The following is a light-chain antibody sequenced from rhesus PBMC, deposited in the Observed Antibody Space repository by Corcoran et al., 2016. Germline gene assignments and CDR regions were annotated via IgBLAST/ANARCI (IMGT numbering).Light chain of an antibody. Sequence: DIQMTQSPSSLSASVGDRVTITCRASQGISSWLAWYQQKAGKTPKVLMYKASSSQSGVPSRFSGSGSGTVCTLTISSLQPEDFATEYCQQYNSAPTFGQGTKVEIK. CDR1: QGISSW. CDR3: QQYNSAPT. J-gene: IGKJ1*01. CDR2: KAS. V-gene: IGKV1-21*01.